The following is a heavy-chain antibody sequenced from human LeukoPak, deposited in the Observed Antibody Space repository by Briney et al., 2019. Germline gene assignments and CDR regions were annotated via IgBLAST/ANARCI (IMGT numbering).Heavy chain of an antibody. CDR2: ISSSSSYR. D-gene: IGHD6-19*01. CDR1: GFTFSSYS. J-gene: IGHJ4*02. Sequence: GGSLRLSCAASGFTFSSYSMNWVRQAPGKGLEWVSSISSSSSYRYYADSVKGRFTISRDNAENSLYLQMNSLRAEDTAVYYCARASAVTGTRHYWGQGTLVTVSS. V-gene: IGHV3-21*01. CDR3: ARASAVTGTRHY.